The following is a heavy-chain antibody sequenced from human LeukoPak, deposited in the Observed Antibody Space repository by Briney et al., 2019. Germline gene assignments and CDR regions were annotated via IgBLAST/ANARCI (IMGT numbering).Heavy chain of an antibody. CDR3: AKRHSSGYYFFDF. D-gene: IGHD3-22*01. V-gene: IGHV3-23*01. CDR2: ISGSGGTP. J-gene: IGHJ4*02. CDR1: GFTFSSYG. Sequence: GGSLRLSCAASGFTFSSYGMSWVRQAPGKGLEWVSAISGSGGTPYYADSVKGRFTISRDNSKNTLYLQMNSLRAEDTAVYYCAKRHSSGYYFFDFWGQGALVTVSS.